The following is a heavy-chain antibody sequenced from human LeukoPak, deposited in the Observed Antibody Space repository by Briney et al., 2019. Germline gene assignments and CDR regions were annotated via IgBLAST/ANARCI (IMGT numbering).Heavy chain of an antibody. CDR1: GGSISSYY. J-gene: IGHJ6*03. CDR3: ARVVDTAMAVGYYYYMDV. CDR2: IYTSGST. V-gene: IGHV4-4*07. Sequence: SETLSLTCTVSGGSISSYYWSWLRQPAGKGLEWIGRIYTSGSTNYNPSLKSRVTMSVDTSKNQFSLKLSSVTAADTAVYYCARVVDTAMAVGYYYYMDVWGKGTTVTVSS. D-gene: IGHD5-18*01.